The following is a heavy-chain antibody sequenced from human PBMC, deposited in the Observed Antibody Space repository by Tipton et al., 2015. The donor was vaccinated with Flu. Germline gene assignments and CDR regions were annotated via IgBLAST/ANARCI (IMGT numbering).Heavy chain of an antibody. D-gene: IGHD3-10*01. CDR1: GGSMSDFF. V-gene: IGHV4-4*07. CDR3: ARGSGSATGLTFFL. Sequence: TLSLTCTVSGGSMSDFFWTWIRQPAGKGLEWIGRKYASGGTMYNASLKSRVTMSIDTSKNEFSPKLTSVTAADTAVYYCARGSGSATGLTFFLWGQGTLVTVSS. CDR2: KYASGGT. J-gene: IGHJ4*02.